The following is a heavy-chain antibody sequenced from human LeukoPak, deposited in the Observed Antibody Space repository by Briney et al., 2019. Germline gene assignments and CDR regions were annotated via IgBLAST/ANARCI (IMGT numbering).Heavy chain of an antibody. D-gene: IGHD1-26*01. CDR2: ISTSGDST. V-gene: IGHV3-23*01. J-gene: IGHJ4*02. Sequence: PGGSLRLSCAASGFTFSNYAMTWVRQAPGKGLEWVSSISTSGDSTAYAASVKGRFTISRDNSKDTLCLQLNSLRAEDTAVYYCARGRGSPYYFDCWGQRTLVTVSS. CDR1: GFTFSNYA. CDR3: ARGRGSPYYFDC.